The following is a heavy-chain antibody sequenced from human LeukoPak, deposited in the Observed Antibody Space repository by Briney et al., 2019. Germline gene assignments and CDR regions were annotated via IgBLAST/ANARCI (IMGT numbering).Heavy chain of an antibody. D-gene: IGHD4-17*01. CDR1: DSAYW. V-gene: IGHV3-30*18. J-gene: IGHJ6*02. CDR2: ISYDGSNK. CDR3: AKGLTTSKIYYYYGMDV. Sequence: GGSLSSPVRPLDSAYWMSWVRQAPGTGLEGVAVISYDGSNKYYADSVKGRFTISRDNSKNTLYLQMNSLRAEDTAVYYCAKGLTTSKIYYYYGMDVWGQGTTVTVSS.